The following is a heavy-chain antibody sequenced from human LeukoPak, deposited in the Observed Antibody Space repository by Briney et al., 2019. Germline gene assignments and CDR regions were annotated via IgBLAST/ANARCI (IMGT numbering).Heavy chain of an antibody. CDR3: AHSKRGGGYYINAFAV. Sequence: PWETLSLTCTVSGASTSTYYWSWIRQPPGKGLEWIGYSYSGGNANYNPSLKSRVTISIDTSENQFSLRLTSVTAADTAIYFCAHSKRGGGYYINAFAVWGQGALVTILS. D-gene: IGHD1-26*01. CDR2: SYSGGNA. J-gene: IGHJ3*01. V-gene: IGHV4-59*01. CDR1: GASTSTYY.